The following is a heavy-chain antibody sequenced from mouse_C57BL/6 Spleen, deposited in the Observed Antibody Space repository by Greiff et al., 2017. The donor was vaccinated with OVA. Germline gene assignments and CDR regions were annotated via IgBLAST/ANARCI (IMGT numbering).Heavy chain of an antibody. V-gene: IGHV1-55*01. CDR3: ARGDYYGSSFDY. CDR2: IYPGSGST. Sequence: QVQLQQSGAELVKPGASVKMSCKASGYTFTSYWITWVKQRPEQGLEWIGDIYPGSGSTNYNEKFKSKATLTVDTSSSTAYMQLSSLTSEDSAVYYCARGDYYGSSFDYWGQGTTLTVSS. J-gene: IGHJ2*01. CDR1: GYTFTSYW. D-gene: IGHD1-1*01.